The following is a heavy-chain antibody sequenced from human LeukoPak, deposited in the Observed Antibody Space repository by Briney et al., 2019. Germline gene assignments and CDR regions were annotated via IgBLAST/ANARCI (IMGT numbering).Heavy chain of an antibody. CDR2: ISWNSGSI. CDR3: AKTRNRHYGIDY. Sequence: PGGSLRLSCAASGFNFDDYAMHWVRQAPGKGLEWVSGISWNSGSIGYADSVKGRFTISRDNAKNSLYLQMSSLTAEDMALYYCAKTRNRHYGIDYWGQGTPVTVS. J-gene: IGHJ4*02. CDR1: GFNFDDYA. V-gene: IGHV3-9*03. D-gene: IGHD4-17*01.